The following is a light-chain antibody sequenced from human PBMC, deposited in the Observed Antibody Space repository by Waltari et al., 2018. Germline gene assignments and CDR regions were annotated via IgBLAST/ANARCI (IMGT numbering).Light chain of an antibody. V-gene: IGKV3-20*01. J-gene: IGKJ1*01. Sequence: EIVLTQSPGTVSLSSGDRGTFSCWASHSVSSYLAWSQQKPGQAPRLLIYHASTRATGIPDRFSGSGSGTDFSLTISRLEPEDFAMYYCHQYVETPATFGQGTKVEIK. CDR1: HSVSSY. CDR3: HQYVETPAT. CDR2: HAS.